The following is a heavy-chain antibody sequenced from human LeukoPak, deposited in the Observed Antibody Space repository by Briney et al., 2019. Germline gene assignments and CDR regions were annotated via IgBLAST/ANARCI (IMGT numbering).Heavy chain of an antibody. D-gene: IGHD6-13*01. J-gene: IGHJ4*02. Sequence: PGGSLRLSCAASGFTFRRDGMHWVRQAPGKGLEWVAFIRYDGSGEYYADSVKGRFTISRDNSKNMLYLQMNSLTAEDTAMYYCAKDRVYSSSWYCFDYWGQGTLVTVSS. V-gene: IGHV3-30*02. CDR2: IRYDGSGE. CDR3: AKDRVYSSSWYCFDY. CDR1: GFTFRRDG.